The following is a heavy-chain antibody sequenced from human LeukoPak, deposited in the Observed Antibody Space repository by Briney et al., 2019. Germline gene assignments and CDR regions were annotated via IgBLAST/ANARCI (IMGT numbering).Heavy chain of an antibody. J-gene: IGHJ4*02. CDR2: INPNTADT. CDR3: TRGGYSYAVDY. CDR1: GYTLTGYY. V-gene: IGHV1-2*02. Sequence: ASVKVSCKASGYTLTGYYMHWVRQAPGQGLEWMGWINPNTADTKYAQNFQGRVTMTRDTSISTAYMELSRLTSDDTAVYYCTRGGYSYAVDYWGQGTLVTVSS. D-gene: IGHD5-18*01.